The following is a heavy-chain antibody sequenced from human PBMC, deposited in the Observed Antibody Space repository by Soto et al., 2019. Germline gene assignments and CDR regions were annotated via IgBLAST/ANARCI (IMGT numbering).Heavy chain of an antibody. CDR1: GFTFSSYW. J-gene: IGHJ6*03. CDR3: ASIGYCSGGSCLRDYYYYMDV. CDR2: INSDGSST. V-gene: IGHV3-74*01. D-gene: IGHD2-15*01. Sequence: GGSLRLSCAASGFTFSSYWMHWVRQAPGKGLVWVSRINSDGSSTSDADSVKGRFTLARDNAKNTLYMQMNSLRAEDTAMYYCASIGYCSGGSCLRDYYYYMDVWGKGTTVTVSS.